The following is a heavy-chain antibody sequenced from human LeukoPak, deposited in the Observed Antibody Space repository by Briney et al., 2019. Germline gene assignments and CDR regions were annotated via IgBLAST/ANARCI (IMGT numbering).Heavy chain of an antibody. V-gene: IGHV4-59*01. CDR3: ARGVWEQLVLYYYYYMDV. Sequence: SETLSLTCTVSGGSISSYYWSWIRQPPGKGLEWIGYIYYGGSTNYNPSLKSRVTISVDTSKNQFSLKLSSVTAADPAVYYCARGVWEQLVLYYYYYMDVWGKGTTVTVSS. J-gene: IGHJ6*03. D-gene: IGHD6-13*01. CDR1: GGSISSYY. CDR2: IYYGGST.